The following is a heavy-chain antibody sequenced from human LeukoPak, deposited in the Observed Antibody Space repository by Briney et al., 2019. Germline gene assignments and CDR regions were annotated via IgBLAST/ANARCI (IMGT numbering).Heavy chain of an antibody. CDR1: GFTVSSNY. D-gene: IGHD3-3*01. Sequence: GSLRLSCAASGFTVSSNYMSWIRQPPGKGLEWIGEINHSGSTNYNPSLKSRVTISVDTSKNQFSLKLSSVTAADTAVYYCARGRSTIFGVVTIEGFDYWGQGTLVTVSS. J-gene: IGHJ4*02. V-gene: IGHV4-34*01. CDR2: INHSGST. CDR3: ARGRSTIFGVVTIEGFDY.